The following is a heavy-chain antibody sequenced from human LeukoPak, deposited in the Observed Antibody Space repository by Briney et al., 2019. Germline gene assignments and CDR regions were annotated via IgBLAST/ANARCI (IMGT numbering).Heavy chain of an antibody. CDR3: AREPGYCSSTTCYMVYGMDV. CDR1: GFTFSSYS. J-gene: IGHJ6*02. CDR2: ISSSSSYI. V-gene: IGHV3-21*01. D-gene: IGHD2-2*02. Sequence: PGGSLRLSCAASGFTFSSYSMNWVRQAPGKGLEWVSSISSSSSYIYYADSVKGRFTISRDNAKNSLYLQMNSLRDEDTAVYYCAREPGYCSSTTCYMVYGMDVWGQGTTVTASS.